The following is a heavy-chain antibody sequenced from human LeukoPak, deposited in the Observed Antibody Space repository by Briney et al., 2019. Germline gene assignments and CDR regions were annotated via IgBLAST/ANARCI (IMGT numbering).Heavy chain of an antibody. V-gene: IGHV3-30-3*01. Sequence: GGSLRLSCAASGFTFSSYAMHWVRQAPGKGLEWVAVISYDGSNKYYADSVKGRFTISRDKSKNTLYLQMNSLRAEDTAVYYCARDPNYYGSLPLDYWGQGTLVTVSS. CDR3: ARDPNYYGSLPLDY. J-gene: IGHJ4*02. CDR2: ISYDGSNK. CDR1: GFTFSSYA. D-gene: IGHD3-10*01.